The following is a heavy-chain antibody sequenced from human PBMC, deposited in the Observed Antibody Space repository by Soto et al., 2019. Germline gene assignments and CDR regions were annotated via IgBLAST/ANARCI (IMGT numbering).Heavy chain of an antibody. D-gene: IGHD6-13*01. CDR2: IDPSDSYT. CDR3: ARQTRSSWATHFDY. CDR1: GYSFTSYW. V-gene: IGHV5-10-1*01. Sequence: PGESLKISCKGSGYSFTSYWISWVRQMPGKGLEWMGRIDPSDSYTNYSPSFQGHVTISADKSISTAYLQWSSLKASDTAMYYCARQTRSSWATHFDYCGQGTLLTVSS. J-gene: IGHJ4*02.